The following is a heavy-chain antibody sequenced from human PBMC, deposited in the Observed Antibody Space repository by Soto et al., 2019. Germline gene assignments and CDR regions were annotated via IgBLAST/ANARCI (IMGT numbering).Heavy chain of an antibody. V-gene: IGHV1-69*13. CDR1: GGTFGSYA. Sequence: ASVKVACKASGGTFGSYAITWVRRAPGQGLEWLGGIIPILNSPAYAQKFKARVVITADEITNTAYMELNSLRFDDTAVYYCAREAPYCTSATCPKFYDMDVWGQGTTVTVSS. CDR2: IIPILNSP. CDR3: AREAPYCTSATCPKFYDMDV. J-gene: IGHJ6*02. D-gene: IGHD2-2*01.